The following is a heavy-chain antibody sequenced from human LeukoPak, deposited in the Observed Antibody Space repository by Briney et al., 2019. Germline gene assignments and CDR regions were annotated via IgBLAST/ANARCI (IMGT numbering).Heavy chain of an antibody. J-gene: IGHJ6*03. Sequence: GGSLRLSCAASGFTFSDYYMSWIRQAPGKGLEWVSYISSSGSTIHYADSVKGRFTISRDNAKNSLYLQMNSLRAEDTAVYYCARVPMGGWEWLDRYYYMDVWGKGTTVTVSS. CDR3: ARVPMGGWEWLDRYYYMDV. CDR2: ISSSGSTI. CDR1: GFTFSDYY. V-gene: IGHV3-11*01. D-gene: IGHD3-3*01.